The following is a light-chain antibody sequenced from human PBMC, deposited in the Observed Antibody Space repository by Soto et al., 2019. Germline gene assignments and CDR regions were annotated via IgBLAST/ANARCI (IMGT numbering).Light chain of an antibody. V-gene: IGKV2-24*01. CDR2: RVS. Sequence: DIVMSQTPLSLGVALGQPASISCRSSESLVYSNGNTYLSLYHQRPGQPPRLLIHRVSNRYSGVAERISGSGGATDFTPKISRVEAEDVGMYYCMQGTLWWTFGQGTKVEI. CDR3: MQGTLWWT. J-gene: IGKJ1*01. CDR1: ESLVYSNGNTY.